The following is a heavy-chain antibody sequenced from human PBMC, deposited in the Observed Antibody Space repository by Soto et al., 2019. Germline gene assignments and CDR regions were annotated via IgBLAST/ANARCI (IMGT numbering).Heavy chain of an antibody. CDR2: IDPSGSQT. CDR3: ARQIYDSDTGPNFQYYFDS. V-gene: IGHV5-10-1*01. J-gene: IGHJ4*02. D-gene: IGHD3-22*01. CDR1: GYSFAGYW. Sequence: GESLKISCKGSGYSFAGYWITWVRQKPGKGLEWMGRIDPSGSQTYYSPSFRGHVTISVTKSITTVFLQWSSLGASDTAMYYCARQIYDSDTGPNFQYYFDSWGRGTPVTVSS.